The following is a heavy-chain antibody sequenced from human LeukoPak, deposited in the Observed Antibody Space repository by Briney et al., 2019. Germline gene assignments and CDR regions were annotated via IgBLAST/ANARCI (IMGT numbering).Heavy chain of an antibody. CDR1: GFTFSRYW. J-gene: IGHJ6*02. CDR3: ARGGSSGSADYYYYGMDV. Sequence: PGPSLRLSCAASGFTFSRYWMHWVRQAPGKGLVWVSRINRDGSTTSYADSVKGRFTISRDNAKNTLYLQLNSLRAEDTAVYYCARGGSSGSADYYYYGMDVWGQGTTVTVSS. D-gene: IGHD3-10*01. CDR2: INRDGSTT. V-gene: IGHV3-74*01.